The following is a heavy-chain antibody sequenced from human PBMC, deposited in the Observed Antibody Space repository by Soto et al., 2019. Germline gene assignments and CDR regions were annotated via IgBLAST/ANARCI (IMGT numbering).Heavy chain of an antibody. Sequence: EVQLVESGGGLVQPGGSLRLSCAASGLTFSSYWMHWVRQAPGKGLVWVSRISTDGSVTTYADSVKGRFTISRDNAKNTLYMQMNRLRTEDTAVYYCARAPYSSCCWGFDYWGQGTLVTVSS. D-gene: IGHD6-19*01. CDR3: ARAPYSSCCWGFDY. J-gene: IGHJ4*02. CDR2: ISTDGSVT. CDR1: GLTFSSYW. V-gene: IGHV3-74*01.